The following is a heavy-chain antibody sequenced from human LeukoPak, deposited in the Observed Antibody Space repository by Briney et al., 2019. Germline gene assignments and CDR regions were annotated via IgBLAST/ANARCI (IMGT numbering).Heavy chain of an antibody. V-gene: IGHV4-59*01. CDR2: IYYSGST. J-gene: IGHJ4*02. CDR1: GGSISSYY. CDR3: ARGRYSSSWYRV. D-gene: IGHD6-13*01. Sequence: PSETLSLTCTASGGSISSYYWSWIRQPPGKGLEWIGYIYYSGSTNYNPSLKSRVTISVDTSKNQFSLKLSSVTAADTAVYYCARGRYSSSWYRVWGQGTLVTVSS.